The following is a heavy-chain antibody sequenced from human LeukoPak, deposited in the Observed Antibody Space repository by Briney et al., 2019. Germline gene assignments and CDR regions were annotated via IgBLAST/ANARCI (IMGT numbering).Heavy chain of an antibody. Sequence: ASVTVSSTASGYTFIIYTMNWVRQAPGQGREWMGWINTNTGNPTYAQGYPGRFVFSLDSSVSTAYLQISSLKAEDTAVYYCARDPHSYGDYVNDYWGQGTLVTVSS. CDR2: INTNTGNP. CDR1: GYTFIIYT. V-gene: IGHV7-4-1*02. D-gene: IGHD4-17*01. J-gene: IGHJ4*02. CDR3: ARDPHSYGDYVNDY.